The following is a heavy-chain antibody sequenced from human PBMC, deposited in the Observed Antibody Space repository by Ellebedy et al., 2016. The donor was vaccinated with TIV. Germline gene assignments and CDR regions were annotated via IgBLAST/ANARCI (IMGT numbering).Heavy chain of an antibody. CDR2: FDPEDGET. D-gene: IGHD1-26*01. CDR1: GYTLTELS. CDR3: ARGGVGAIGYFDY. Sequence: ASVKVSXKVSGYTLTELSMHWVRQAPGKGLEWMGGFDPEDGETIYAQKFQGRVTMTTDTSTSTAYMELRSLRSDDTAVYYCARGGVGAIGYFDYWGQGTLVTVSS. V-gene: IGHV1-24*01. J-gene: IGHJ4*02.